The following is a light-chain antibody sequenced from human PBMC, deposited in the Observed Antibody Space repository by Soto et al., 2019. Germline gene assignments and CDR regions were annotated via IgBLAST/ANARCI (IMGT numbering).Light chain of an antibody. CDR2: AAS. Sequence: DITLTQSPSSLSASVGDRVTITCRASQSISSYLNWYQQKPGKAPKLLIYAASSLQSGVPSRFSGSGFGTDFTLTISSLQPEDFATYYCQQSYSTPRTFGQGTKVDIK. V-gene: IGKV1-39*01. CDR1: QSISSY. J-gene: IGKJ1*01. CDR3: QQSYSTPRT.